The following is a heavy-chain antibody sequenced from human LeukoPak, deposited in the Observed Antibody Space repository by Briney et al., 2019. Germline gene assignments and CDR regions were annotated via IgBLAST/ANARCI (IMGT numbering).Heavy chain of an antibody. D-gene: IGHD3-10*01. CDR2: IKSKTAGGAT. CDR3: YSSGRGP. CDR1: GLTFSNAW. J-gene: IGHJ5*02. Sequence: GGSLRLSCEASGLTFSNAWMTWVRQTPGEGLEWVGRIKSKTAGGATDYAAPVKGRFTISRDDSEKTAFLQMNSLQSEDTAVYFCYSSGRGPWGQGTLVIVSS. V-gene: IGHV3-15*01.